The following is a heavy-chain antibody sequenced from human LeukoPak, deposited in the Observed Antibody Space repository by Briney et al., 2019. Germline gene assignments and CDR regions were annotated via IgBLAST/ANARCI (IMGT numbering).Heavy chain of an antibody. CDR3: AKGGLTGGLGY. Sequence: GGSLRLSCVASGFTFSNYAIHWVRQAPGKGLEWVSAISGSGGSTYYADSVKGRFTISRDNSKNTLYLQMNSLRAEDTAVYYCAKGGLTGGLGYWGQGTLVTVSS. D-gene: IGHD7-27*01. CDR2: ISGSGGST. V-gene: IGHV3-23*01. CDR1: GFTFSNYA. J-gene: IGHJ4*02.